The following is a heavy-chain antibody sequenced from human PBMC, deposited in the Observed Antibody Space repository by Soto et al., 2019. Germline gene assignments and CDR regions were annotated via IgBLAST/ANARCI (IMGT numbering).Heavy chain of an antibody. V-gene: IGHV3-74*01. J-gene: IGHJ4*02. Sequence: GGSLRLSCAASGFTFSSYWMHWVRQAPGKGLVWVSRINSDGSSTSYADSVKGRFTISRDNSKNTLYLQMNSLRAEDTAVYYCAKDDFYGDYPFDYWGQGTLVTVS. CDR2: INSDGSST. CDR3: AKDDFYGDYPFDY. D-gene: IGHD4-17*01. CDR1: GFTFSSYW.